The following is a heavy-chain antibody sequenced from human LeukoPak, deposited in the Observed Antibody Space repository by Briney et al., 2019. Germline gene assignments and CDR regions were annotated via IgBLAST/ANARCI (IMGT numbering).Heavy chain of an antibody. CDR2: IYFSGST. Sequence: KSSETLSLTCTVSGGSISSNIYYWAWIRQPPGKGLEWIGTIYFSGSTYYNPSLKSRVTISVDTSKNQFSLKLTSVTAADTAVYYCARLGCCSGGSCHHDYWGQGTLVTVSS. D-gene: IGHD2-15*01. J-gene: IGHJ4*02. V-gene: IGHV4-39*01. CDR3: ARLGCCSGGSCHHDY. CDR1: GGSISSNIYY.